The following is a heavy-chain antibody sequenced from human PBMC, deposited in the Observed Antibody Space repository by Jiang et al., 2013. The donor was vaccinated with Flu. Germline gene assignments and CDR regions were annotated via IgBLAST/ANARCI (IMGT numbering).Heavy chain of an antibody. CDR2: IHPGDSNT. CDR3: AKLGHSGGWSQIKYWYFDV. D-gene: IGHD6-19*01. J-gene: IGHJ2*01. V-gene: IGHV5-51*01. Sequence: GAEVKKPGESLKISCRGSGYSFSSFWIGWVRQMPGKGLEWMGIIHPGDSNTRYSPSFQGQVTISADKSINTAFLQWSSLKASDTAMYYCAKLGHSGGWSQIKYWYFDVWGRGTLVTVSS. CDR1: GYSFSSFW.